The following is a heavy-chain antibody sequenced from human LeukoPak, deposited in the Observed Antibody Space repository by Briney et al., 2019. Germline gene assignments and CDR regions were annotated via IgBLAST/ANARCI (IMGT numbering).Heavy chain of an antibody. Sequence: GGSLRLSCTPSGFTFSSNAMTWVRQAPGEGLEWVSSINDRGTNTYYTDSVRGRFTISRDNSNNTLFLQVNSLRADDTAVYHCAKWGFSDRSGANFHSWGQGTLVTVSS. J-gene: IGHJ4*02. D-gene: IGHD3-22*01. CDR2: INDRGTNT. CDR1: GFTFSSNA. CDR3: AKWGFSDRSGANFHS. V-gene: IGHV3-23*01.